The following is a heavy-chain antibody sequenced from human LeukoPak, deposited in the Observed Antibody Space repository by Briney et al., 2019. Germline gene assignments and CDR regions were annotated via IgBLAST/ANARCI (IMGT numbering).Heavy chain of an antibody. CDR1: GFTFSSYG. D-gene: IGHD3-16*02. J-gene: IGHJ4*02. Sequence: GGSLRLSCAASGFTFSSYGMHWVRQAPGKGLEWVAVIGYDGSNKYYADSVKGRFTISRDNAKNSLYLQMNSLRAEDTAVYYCARSRRVITFGGVIDPAVFDYWGQGTLVTVSS. V-gene: IGHV3-33*01. CDR2: IGYDGSNK. CDR3: ARSRRVITFGGVIDPAVFDY.